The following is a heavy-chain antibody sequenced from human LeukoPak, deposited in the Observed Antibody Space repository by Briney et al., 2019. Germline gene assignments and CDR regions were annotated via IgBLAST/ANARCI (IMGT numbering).Heavy chain of an antibody. J-gene: IGHJ4*02. CDR2: ISYDGNTI. D-gene: IGHD4-11*01. CDR3: ARSGGLQKFDY. V-gene: IGHV3-30-3*01. Sequence: GGSLRLSCAVSGFTFSNYALHWVRQAPGKGLQWVAVISYDGNTIHYADSVKGRFIISRDTSKNTLYLQMNSLRAEDTAVYYCARSGGLQKFDYWGQGTLVTVSS. CDR1: GFTFSNYA.